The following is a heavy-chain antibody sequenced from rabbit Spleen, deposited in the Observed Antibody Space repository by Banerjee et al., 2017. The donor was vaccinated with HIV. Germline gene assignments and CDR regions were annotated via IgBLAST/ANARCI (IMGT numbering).Heavy chain of an antibody. J-gene: IGHJ6*01. D-gene: IGHD1-1*01. V-gene: IGHV1S40*01. CDR2: MDTGSSGFT. Sequence: QSLEESGGGLVKPGASLTLTCTASGVSFSSSSYMCWVRQAPGKGLEWIGCMDTGSSGFTYFATWAKGRFTCSKTSSTTVTLQMTRLTAADTATYFCARDTSSSFSSYGMALWGPGTLVTVS. CDR1: GVSFSSSSY. CDR3: ARDTSSSFSSYGMAL.